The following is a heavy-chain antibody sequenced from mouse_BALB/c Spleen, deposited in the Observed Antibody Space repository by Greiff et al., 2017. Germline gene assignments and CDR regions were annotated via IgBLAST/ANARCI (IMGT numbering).Heavy chain of an antibody. CDR2: IWTGGGT. J-gene: IGHJ2*01. CDR3: VRVPHYYGSSPYYFDY. D-gene: IGHD1-1*01. CDR1: GFSLTSYD. V-gene: IGHV2-9-2*01. Sequence: VQLQESGPGLVAPSQSLSITCTVSGFSLTSYDISWIRQPPGKGLEWLGVIWTGGGTNYNSAFMSRLSISKDNSKSQVFLKMNSLQTDDTAIYYCVRVPHYYGSSPYYFDYWGQGTTLTVSS.